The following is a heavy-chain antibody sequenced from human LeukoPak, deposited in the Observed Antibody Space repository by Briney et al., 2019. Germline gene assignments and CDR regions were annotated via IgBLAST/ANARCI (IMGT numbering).Heavy chain of an antibody. CDR1: GGSISSGVYY. D-gene: IGHD4-17*01. CDR3: ARGARVTFDY. V-gene: IGHV4-31*03. J-gene: IGHJ4*02. CDR2: ISDRGST. Sequence: SETLSLTCTVSGGSISSGVYYWSWIRQHPGKGLEWVGYISDRGSTYYNPSLKSRVTVSVDTSKSQFSLKVSSVTAADTAVYYCARGARVTFDYWGQGTLVTVSS.